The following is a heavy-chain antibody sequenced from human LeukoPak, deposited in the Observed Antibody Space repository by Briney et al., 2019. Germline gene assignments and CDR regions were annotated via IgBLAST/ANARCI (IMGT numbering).Heavy chain of an antibody. CDR1: GGSFSGYY. CDR2: INHSGST. CDR3: ARPHDYGDYGVVSFDY. V-gene: IGHV4-34*01. Sequence: SETLSLTCAAYGGSFSGYYWSWIRQPPGKGLEWIGEINHSGSTNYNPSLKSRVTISVDTSKNQFSLKLSSVTAADTAVYYCARPHDYGDYGVVSFDYWGQGTLVTVSS. D-gene: IGHD4-17*01. J-gene: IGHJ4*02.